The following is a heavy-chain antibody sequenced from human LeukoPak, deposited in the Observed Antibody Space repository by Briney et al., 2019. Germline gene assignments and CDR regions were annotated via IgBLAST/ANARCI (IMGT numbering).Heavy chain of an antibody. V-gene: IGHV1-8*03. CDR3: ARGSSSANWFDP. Sequence: ASVKVSCKASGYTFTSYDINWVRQAPGQGLEWMGWMNPNSGNTGYAQKFQGRVTITRNTSISTAYMELSSLRSEDTAVYYCARGSSSANWFDPWGQGTLVTVSS. CDR2: MNPNSGNT. D-gene: IGHD6-6*01. J-gene: IGHJ5*02. CDR1: GYTFTSYD.